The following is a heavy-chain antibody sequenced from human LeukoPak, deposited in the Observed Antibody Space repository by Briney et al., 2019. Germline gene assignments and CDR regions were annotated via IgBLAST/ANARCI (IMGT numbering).Heavy chain of an antibody. CDR1: GFTFSSYG. J-gene: IGHJ4*02. Sequence: GGSLRLSCAASGFTFSSYGMHWVRQAPGKGLEWVAVISYGGSNKYYADSVKGRFTISRDNSKNTLYLQMNSLRAEDTAVYYCAKDYGDGYNGWGQGTLVTVSS. CDR3: AKDYGDGYNG. D-gene: IGHD5-24*01. V-gene: IGHV3-30*18. CDR2: ISYGGSNK.